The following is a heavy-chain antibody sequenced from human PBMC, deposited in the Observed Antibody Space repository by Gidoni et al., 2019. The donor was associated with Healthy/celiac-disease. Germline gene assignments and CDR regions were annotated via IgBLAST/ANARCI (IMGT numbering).Heavy chain of an antibody. J-gene: IGHJ3*02. V-gene: IGHV3-30-3*01. Sequence: QVQLVESGGGVVQPGRSLRLSCAAYGVTFSSYAMHWVRQAPGKGLEWVAVISYDGSNKYYADSVKGRFTISRDNSKNTLYLQMNSLRAEDTAVYYCAREDLNDAFDIWGQGTMVTVSS. CDR2: ISYDGSNK. CDR3: AREDLNDAFDI. CDR1: GVTFSSYA.